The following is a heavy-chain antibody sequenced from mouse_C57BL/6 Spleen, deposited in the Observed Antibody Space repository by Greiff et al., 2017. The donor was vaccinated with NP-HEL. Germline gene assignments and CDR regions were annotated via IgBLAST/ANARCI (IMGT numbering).Heavy chain of an antibody. CDR1: GYTFTSYW. J-gene: IGHJ4*01. CDR3: ARGDYGYAMDY. Sequence: QVQLKESGAELAKPGASVKLSCKASGYTFTSYWMHWVKQRPGQGLEWIGYRNPSSGYTKYNQKFKEKAKLTAEKSSSTAYMQLSSLTYEDSAVYYCARGDYGYAMDYWGQGTSVTVSS. V-gene: IGHV1-7*01. D-gene: IGHD1-1*02. CDR2: RNPSSGYT.